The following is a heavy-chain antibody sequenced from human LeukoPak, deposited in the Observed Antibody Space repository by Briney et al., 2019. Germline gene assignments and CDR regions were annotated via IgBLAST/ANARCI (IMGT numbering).Heavy chain of an antibody. CDR1: GFSFSTYA. Sequence: PGGSLRLSCAASGFSFSTYAMTWARQAPGGGVEWVSSITIRSGTTYYVDSVKGRFTISRDNSKNTLYIQMNSLRAEDTAIYYCAKDPNGDYIGAFDSWGQGTLVTVSS. J-gene: IGHJ3*02. CDR3: AKDPNGDYIGAFDS. D-gene: IGHD2-8*01. CDR2: ITIRSGTT. V-gene: IGHV3-23*01.